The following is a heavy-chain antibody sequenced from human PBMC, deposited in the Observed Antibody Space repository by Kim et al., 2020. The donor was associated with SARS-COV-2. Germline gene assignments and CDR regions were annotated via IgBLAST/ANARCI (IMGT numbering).Heavy chain of an antibody. CDR1: GFTFNTYA. CDR3: AKEAGRQLTQIEY. D-gene: IGHD1-26*01. J-gene: IGHJ4*02. Sequence: GGSLRLSCAASGFTFNTYAMNWVRQAPGKGLEWVSLIDTSGANTYYADSVKGRFTISRDNSKNTLYLQMNSLRAEDTAIYYCAKEAGRQLTQIEYWGQGNLVTVSS. CDR2: IDTSGANT. V-gene: IGHV3-23*01.